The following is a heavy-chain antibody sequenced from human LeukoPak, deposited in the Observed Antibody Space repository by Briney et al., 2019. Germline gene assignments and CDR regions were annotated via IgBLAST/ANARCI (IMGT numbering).Heavy chain of an antibody. CDR2: IKQDGSEK. J-gene: IGHJ3*02. CDR3: ARERYYYDSSGYQDAFDI. D-gene: IGHD3-22*01. V-gene: IGHV3-7*01. Sequence: GGSLRLSCAASGFTFSSYWMSWVRQAPGKGLEWVANIKQDGSEKSYVDSVKGRFTISRDNAKNSLYLQMNSLRAEDTAVYYCARERYYYDSSGYQDAFDIWGQGTMVTVSS. CDR1: GFTFSSYW.